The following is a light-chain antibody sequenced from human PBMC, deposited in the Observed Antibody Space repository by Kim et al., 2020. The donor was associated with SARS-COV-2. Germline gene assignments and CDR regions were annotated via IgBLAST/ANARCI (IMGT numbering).Light chain of an antibody. J-gene: IGLJ1*01. Sequence: GRTVTISGTGVRGSMASNYVHLYQQRPGSAPPTVIYEDNQRPSGVPARFSGSIDSSSNSASLTISGLKTEDEADYYCQSYDSSNHVFGTGTKVTVL. V-gene: IGLV6-57*02. CDR1: RGSMASNY. CDR2: EDN. CDR3: QSYDSSNHV.